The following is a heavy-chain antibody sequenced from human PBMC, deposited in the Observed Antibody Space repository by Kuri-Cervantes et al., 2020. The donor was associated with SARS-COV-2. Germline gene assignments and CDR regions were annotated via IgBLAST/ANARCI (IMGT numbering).Heavy chain of an antibody. CDR1: GGSISTSSYY. J-gene: IGHJ4*02. Sequence: SETLSLTCTVSGGSISTSSYYWAWVRQPPGKGLEWIGSIYYSASGSTYYNPSLKSRVTISVATSKNPFSLKLSSVTAADTAVYYCARGPSYGKSIDYWGQGTLVTVSS. V-gene: IGHV4-39*02. D-gene: IGHD5-18*01. CDR2: IYYSASGST. CDR3: ARGPSYGKSIDY.